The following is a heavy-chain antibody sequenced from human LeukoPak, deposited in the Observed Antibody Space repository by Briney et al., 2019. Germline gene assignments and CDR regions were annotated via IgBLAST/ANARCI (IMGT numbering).Heavy chain of an antibody. CDR3: ARVPGGTHYVWGSYGNGGQYYYYYYGMDV. CDR2: INHSGGT. D-gene: IGHD3-16*01. J-gene: IGHJ6*02. CDR1: GGPFNGYY. Sequence: PSETLSLTCAVYGGPFNGYYWSWIRQSPGKGLEWIAEINHSGGTNYNPSLKSRVTISVDTSKNQFSLKLSSVTAADTAVYYCARVPGGTHYVWGSYGNGGQYYYYYYGMDVWGQGTTVTVSS. V-gene: IGHV4-34*01.